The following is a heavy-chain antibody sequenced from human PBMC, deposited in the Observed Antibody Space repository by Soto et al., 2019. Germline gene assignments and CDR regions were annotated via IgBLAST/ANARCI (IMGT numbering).Heavy chain of an antibody. V-gene: IGHV6-1*01. CDR1: CYRVSNKFAA. J-gene: IGHJ4*02. CDR3: DRDPKGFHSAFAY. Sequence: SQTLARTCAISCYRVSNKFAAFNLIRRSASRGLEWLGRTYYRKSKWLYDYAVSVRSRITINPDTSKNQFSLHLTSVTPEDTSVYFCDRDPKGFHSAFAYWGQGTLLTVSS. CDR2: TYYRKSKWLY. D-gene: IGHD3-3*01.